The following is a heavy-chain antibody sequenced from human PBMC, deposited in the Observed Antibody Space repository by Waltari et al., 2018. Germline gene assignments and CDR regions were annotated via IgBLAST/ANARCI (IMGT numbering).Heavy chain of an antibody. J-gene: IGHJ5*02. CDR3: ARNVAADKGGIT. Sequence: QVQFQQWGAGLFRPSESLSLTCAVNGESLRNLYWSWIRQAPGQGLEWIGEVKWPITTKYGPSFKSRATISLDASKNQFSLTLKSVTVADAAMYFCARNVAADKGGITWGPGTLVTVAS. D-gene: IGHD2-15*01. V-gene: IGHV4-34*02. CDR1: GESLRNLY. CDR2: VKWPITT.